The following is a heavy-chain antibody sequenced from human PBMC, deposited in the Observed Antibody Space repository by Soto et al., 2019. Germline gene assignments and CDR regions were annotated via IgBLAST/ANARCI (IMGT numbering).Heavy chain of an antibody. Sequence: QVQLQESGPGLVKPSETLSLTCTVSGGSISSYYWSWIRQPPGKGLEWIGYIYYSGSTNYNPSLKSRVTISVDTYKNQFSLKLSSVTAADTAVYYCAKCSGGSCYSAWFDPWGQGTLVTVSS. D-gene: IGHD2-15*01. CDR2: IYYSGST. V-gene: IGHV4-59*08. CDR1: GGSISSYY. CDR3: AKCSGGSCYSAWFDP. J-gene: IGHJ5*02.